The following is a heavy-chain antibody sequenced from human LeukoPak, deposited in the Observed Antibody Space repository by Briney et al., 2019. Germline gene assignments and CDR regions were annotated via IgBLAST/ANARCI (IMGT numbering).Heavy chain of an antibody. CDR3: ARGRVISSGSYDP. CDR2: IIHSGST. D-gene: IGHD3-10*01. Sequence: PSETLSLTCAVYVGSFNDYYWSWIRQPPGKGLEWIGEIIHSGSTNYNPSLKSRVTISVDTSKNQFSPKLTSVTAADTAVYYCARGRVISSGSYDPWGQGTLVTVSS. CDR1: VGSFNDYY. V-gene: IGHV4-34*01. J-gene: IGHJ5*02.